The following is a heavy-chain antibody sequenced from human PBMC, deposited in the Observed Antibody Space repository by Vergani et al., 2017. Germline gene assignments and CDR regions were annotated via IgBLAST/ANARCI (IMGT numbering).Heavy chain of an antibody. CDR2: ISASGNA. J-gene: IGHJ3*01. CDR3: ARRSGGYYSGGKVHPLRTAFDV. D-gene: IGHD2-15*01. V-gene: IGHV4-61*02. CDR1: GGSISAGYYF. Sequence: QVQLQASGPGRVKPSQTLSLTCTMSGGSISAGYYFWSWIRQPAGKGLEWLGHISASGNASHSPSLKTRVSMSVDTSTNQFSLTVTSVTPADTAIYFCARRSGGYYSGGKVHPLRTAFDVWGHGTVVTVSS.